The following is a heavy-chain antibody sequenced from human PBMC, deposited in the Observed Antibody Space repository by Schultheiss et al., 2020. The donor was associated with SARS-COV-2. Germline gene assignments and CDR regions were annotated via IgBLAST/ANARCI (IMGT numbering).Heavy chain of an antibody. CDR2: ISGSGGST. V-gene: IGHV3-23*01. CDR1: GFTFSSYW. CDR3: AREGWQQLVDY. Sequence: GGSLRLSCAASGFTFSSYWMSWVRQAPGKGLEWVSAISGSGGSTYYADSVKGRFTISRDNSKNTLYLQMNSLRAEDTAIYYCAREGWQQLVDYWGQGTLVTVSS. J-gene: IGHJ4*02. D-gene: IGHD6-13*01.